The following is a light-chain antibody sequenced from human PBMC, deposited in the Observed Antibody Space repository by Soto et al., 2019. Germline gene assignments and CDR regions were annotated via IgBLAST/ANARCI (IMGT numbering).Light chain of an antibody. CDR2: RNH. CDR3: QSYDSSLSEMV. Sequence: QTVVTQPPSVSGAPGRRVPSPYTGTTSRIGAGFDAPWYQQLPGTVPKLLIYRNHNRPSGVSARFSGSQSGTSASLAITGLQAEDEADYYCQSYDSSLSEMVFGGGTKLTVL. CDR1: TSRIGAGFD. V-gene: IGLV1-40*01. J-gene: IGLJ2*01.